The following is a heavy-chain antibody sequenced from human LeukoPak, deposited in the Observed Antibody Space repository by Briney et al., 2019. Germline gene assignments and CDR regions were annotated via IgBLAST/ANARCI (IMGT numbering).Heavy chain of an antibody. CDR1: GGSISSYY. V-gene: IGHV4-4*07. Sequence: PSETLSLTCTVSGGSISSYYWSRIRQPAGKGLEWIGRIYTSGSTNYNPSLKSRVTMSVDTSKNQFSLKLSSVTAADTAVYYCARDRIAVADPFDYWGQGTLVTVSS. CDR3: ARDRIAVADPFDY. CDR2: IYTSGST. J-gene: IGHJ4*02. D-gene: IGHD6-19*01.